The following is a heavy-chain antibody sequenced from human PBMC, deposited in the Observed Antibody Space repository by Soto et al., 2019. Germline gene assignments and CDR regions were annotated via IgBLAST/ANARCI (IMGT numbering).Heavy chain of an antibody. D-gene: IGHD2-2*01. J-gene: IGHJ6*02. CDR3: AKDIGSGSISTSCHCYYYYGMDV. V-gene: IGHV3-9*01. CDR1: GFTFTSYW. Sequence: PGGSLRLSCAASGFTFTSYWMSWVRQAPGKGLEGVSGISWNSGSIGYADSVKGRFTISRDNAKNSLYLQMNSLRAEDTALYYCAKDIGSGSISTSCHCYYYYGMDVWGQGTTVTVSS. CDR2: ISWNSGSI.